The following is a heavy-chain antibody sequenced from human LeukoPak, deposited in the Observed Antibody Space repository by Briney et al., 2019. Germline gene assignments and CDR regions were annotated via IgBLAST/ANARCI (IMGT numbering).Heavy chain of an antibody. V-gene: IGHV3-30*18. J-gene: IGHJ4*02. CDR2: KSYDGSNK. D-gene: IGHD1-1*01. CDR3: AKGGSNNWSFDN. CDR1: GFTFSSYG. Sequence: GGSLRLSCAASGFTFSSYGMHWVRQAPGKGLEWVAVKSYDGSNKYYADSVKGRFTISRDNSKNTLYLQMNSLRAEGTAVYYCAKGGSNNWSFDNWGQGTLVTVSS.